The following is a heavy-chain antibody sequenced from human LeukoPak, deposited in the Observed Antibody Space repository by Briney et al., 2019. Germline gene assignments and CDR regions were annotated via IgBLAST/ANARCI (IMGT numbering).Heavy chain of an antibody. CDR3: ARDCSGGSCFDY. Sequence: SQTLSLTCTVSGGSISSGGYYWSWIRQHPGKGLEWIGYIYYSGSTYYNPSLKSRVTISVDTSKNQFSLKLSSMTAADTAVYYCARDCSGGSCFDYWGQGTLVTVSS. J-gene: IGHJ4*02. D-gene: IGHD2-15*01. CDR2: IYYSGST. V-gene: IGHV4-31*03. CDR1: GGSISSGGYY.